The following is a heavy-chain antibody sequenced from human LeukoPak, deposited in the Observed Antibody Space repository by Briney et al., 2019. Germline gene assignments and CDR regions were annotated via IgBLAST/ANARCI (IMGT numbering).Heavy chain of an antibody. CDR1: GGSVSSYY. CDR2: FSYSGST. Sequence: SETLSLTCTVSGGSVSSYYWSWIRQPPGKGLEWIGYFSYSGSTNYNPSLKSRVTISVDTSKNQFSLKLSSVTAADTAVCYCARGPLDSGYTYFDYWGQGTLVSVAS. D-gene: IGHD5-12*01. CDR3: ARGPLDSGYTYFDY. V-gene: IGHV4-59*02. J-gene: IGHJ4*02.